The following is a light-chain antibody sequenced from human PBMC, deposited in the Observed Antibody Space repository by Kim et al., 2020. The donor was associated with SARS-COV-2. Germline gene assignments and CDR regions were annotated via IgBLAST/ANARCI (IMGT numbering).Light chain of an antibody. Sequence: DIQLTQSPSFLSASVGDRVTITCRASQGISNYLAWYQQNPGKAPKLLVYGASTLQSGVPSRFSGSGSGTEFTLTISSLQPEDFATYSCQQFDVYPRTFGQGTKLEIK. J-gene: IGKJ1*01. V-gene: IGKV1-9*01. CDR1: QGISNY. CDR3: QQFDVYPRT. CDR2: GAS.